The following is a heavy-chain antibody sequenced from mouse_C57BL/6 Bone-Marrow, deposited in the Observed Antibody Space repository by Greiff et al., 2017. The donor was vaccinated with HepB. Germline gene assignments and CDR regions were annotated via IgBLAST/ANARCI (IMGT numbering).Heavy chain of an antibody. CDR1: GFTFSSYT. J-gene: IGHJ3*01. V-gene: IGHV5-9*01. D-gene: IGHD2-5*01. CDR2: ISGGGGNT. Sequence: EVQLQESGGGLVKPGGSLKLSCAASGFTFSSYTMSWVRQTPEKRLEWVATISGGGGNTYYPDSVKGRFTISRDNAKNTLYLQMSSLRSEDTALYYCARGAYSNYSFAYWGKGTLVTVSA. CDR3: ARGAYSNYSFAY.